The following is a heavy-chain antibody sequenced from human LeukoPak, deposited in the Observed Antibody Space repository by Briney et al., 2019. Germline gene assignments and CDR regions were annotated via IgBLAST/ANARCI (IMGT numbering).Heavy chain of an antibody. J-gene: IGHJ5*02. CDR3: ASTQYYYDSSGYYNWFDP. CDR2: IIPILGIA. D-gene: IGHD3-22*01. CDR1: GGTFSRYA. V-gene: IGHV1-69*04. Sequence: ASVNVSCKASGGTFSRYAISWVRQAPGQGLEWMGRIIPILGIANYAQKFQGRVTITADKSTSTAYMELSSLRSEDTAVYYCASTQYYYDSSGYYNWFDPWGQGTLVTVSS.